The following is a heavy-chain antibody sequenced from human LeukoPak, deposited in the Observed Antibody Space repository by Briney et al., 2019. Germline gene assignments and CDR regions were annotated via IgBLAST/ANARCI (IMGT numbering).Heavy chain of an antibody. J-gene: IGHJ6*02. D-gene: IGHD3-10*01. CDR1: GFTFSSYS. V-gene: IGHV3-21*01. Sequence: PGGSLRLSCAASGFTFSSYSMNWVRQAPGKGLEWVSSISSSSSYIYYADSVKGRFTISRDNAKNSLYLQMNSLRAADTAVYYCARDGPMVRGVIASMDVWGQGTTVTVSS. CDR3: ARDGPMVRGVIASMDV. CDR2: ISSSSSYI.